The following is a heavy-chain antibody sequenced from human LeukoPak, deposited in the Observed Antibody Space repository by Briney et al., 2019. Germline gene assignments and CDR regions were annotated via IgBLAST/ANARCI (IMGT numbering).Heavy chain of an antibody. D-gene: IGHD2-15*01. V-gene: IGHV3-21*01. Sequence: GGSLRLSCAGSGINIRSYDMNWVRQAPGKGLEWVSSISSSSTYIYYADSVKGRFTISRDNAKNSLYLQMNSLRAEDTAVYYCARASGGGYYFDYWGQGTLVTVSS. J-gene: IGHJ4*02. CDR1: GINIRSYD. CDR3: ARASGGGYYFDY. CDR2: ISSSSTYI.